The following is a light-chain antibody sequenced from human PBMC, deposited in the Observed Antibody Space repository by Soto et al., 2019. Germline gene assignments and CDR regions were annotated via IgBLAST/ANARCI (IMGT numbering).Light chain of an antibody. CDR1: SSNIGGNS. Sequence: QSVLTQPPSVSAAPGQKVTISCSGSSSNIGGNSVSWYQQLPGTAPKLLIYDDNKRPSGIPDRFSGSKSGTSATLGMTGFQTGDEADYYCGSWDSSLSAYVFGTGTQLTVL. J-gene: IGLJ1*01. CDR2: DDN. V-gene: IGLV1-51*01. CDR3: GSWDSSLSAYV.